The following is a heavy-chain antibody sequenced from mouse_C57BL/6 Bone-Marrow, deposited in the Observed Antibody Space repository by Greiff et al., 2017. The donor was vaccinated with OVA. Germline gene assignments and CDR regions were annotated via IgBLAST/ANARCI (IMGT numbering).Heavy chain of an antibody. CDR2: ISYDGSN. D-gene: IGHD3-1*01. CDR3: ARDGAPFAY. Sequence: DVKLQESGPGLVKPSQSLSLTCSVTGYSITSGYYWNWIRQCPGNKLECMGYISYDGSNNYNPSLKNRISITRDTSKNQFFLKLNSVTTEDTATYYCARDGAPFAYWGQGTLVTVSA. CDR1: GYSITSGYY. J-gene: IGHJ3*01. V-gene: IGHV3-6*01.